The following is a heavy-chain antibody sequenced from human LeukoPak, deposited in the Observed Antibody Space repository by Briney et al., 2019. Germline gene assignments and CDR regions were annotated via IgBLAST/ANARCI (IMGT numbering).Heavy chain of an antibody. CDR3: ARLSDY. V-gene: IGHV4-39*01. CDR1: GGAFSNDNFY. Sequence: SETLSLTCTVSGGAFSNDNFYWGWIRQSPGKGLEWIGSINYSGITYYNPSLKSRVTISLDTSKTQFSLKLRSVTAADTAVYYCARLSDYWSQGTLVTVSS. J-gene: IGHJ4*02. CDR2: INYSGIT.